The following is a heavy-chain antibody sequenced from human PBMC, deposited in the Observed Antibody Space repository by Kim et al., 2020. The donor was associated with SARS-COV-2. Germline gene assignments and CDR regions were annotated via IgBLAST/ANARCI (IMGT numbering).Heavy chain of an antibody. V-gene: IGHV3-7*01. Sequence: GGSLRLSCAASGFSFSSYWMSWVRQAPGKGLEWVANIKQDGSEKYFVDSVKGRFVISRDNAKNSLYLQMNSLRAEDTAVYYCSRNWNYLSSWFDPWGQGTLVTVSS. CDR2: IKQDGSEK. CDR3: SRNWNYLSSWFDP. J-gene: IGHJ5*02. CDR1: GFSFSSYW. D-gene: IGHD1-7*01.